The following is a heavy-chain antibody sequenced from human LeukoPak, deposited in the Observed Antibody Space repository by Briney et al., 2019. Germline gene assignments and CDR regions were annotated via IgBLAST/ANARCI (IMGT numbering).Heavy chain of an antibody. V-gene: IGHV5-51*01. Sequence: GESLNISCKGSGYSFTTYWIGWVRQMPGKGLEWMGIIYPGDSDTRYRPSFQGQVTISVDKSISAAYLQWSSLKASDTGMYYCARRRYGDYNDWFDSWGQGTPVTVSS. J-gene: IGHJ5*01. CDR1: GYSFTTYW. CDR3: ARRRYGDYNDWFDS. D-gene: IGHD4-17*01. CDR2: IYPGDSDT.